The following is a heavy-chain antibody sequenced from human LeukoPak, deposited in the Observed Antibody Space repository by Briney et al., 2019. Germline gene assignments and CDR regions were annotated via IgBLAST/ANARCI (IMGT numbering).Heavy chain of an antibody. D-gene: IGHD2-2*01. Sequence: SESLSLACTVSGGSVSSRSYYWGWIQQPPGKGLEWFGYIYYSGRTNSNPSRTSRFTISVNTSKNQFSLKLSSVTAADTAVYYCAMRGYCSSTSCSDYGRMDVWGKRTTVTVSS. CDR2: IYYSGRT. CDR1: GGSVSSRSYY. J-gene: IGHJ6*04. V-gene: IGHV4-61*01. CDR3: AMRGYCSSTSCSDYGRMDV.